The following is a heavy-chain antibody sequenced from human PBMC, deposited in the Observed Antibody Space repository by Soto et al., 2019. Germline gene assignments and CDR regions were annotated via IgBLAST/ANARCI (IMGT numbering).Heavy chain of an antibody. D-gene: IGHD4-17*01. Sequence: SETLSLTCTVSGGSISSYYWSWIRQPPGKGLEWIGYIYYSGSTNYNPSLKSRVTISVDTSKNQFSLKLSSVTAADTAVYYCARNDYGDYGLYYFDYWGQGTLVTVSS. J-gene: IGHJ4*02. CDR2: IYYSGST. CDR1: GGSISSYY. CDR3: ARNDYGDYGLYYFDY. V-gene: IGHV4-59*08.